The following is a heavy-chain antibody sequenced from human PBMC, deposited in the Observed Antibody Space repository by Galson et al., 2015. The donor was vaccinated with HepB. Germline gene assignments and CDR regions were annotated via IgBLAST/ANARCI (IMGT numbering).Heavy chain of an antibody. D-gene: IGHD1-26*01. CDR1: GYTFTSYA. V-gene: IGHV7-4-1*02. J-gene: IGHJ4*02. Sequence: SVKVSCKASGYTFTSYAMSWVRQAPGQGLEWMGWINTNTGNPTYAQGFTGRFVFSLDTSVSTAYLQISSLKAEDTAVYYCARALRVGATTVSASPGGYWGQGTLVTVSS. CDR2: INTNTGNP. CDR3: ARALRVGATTVSASPGGY.